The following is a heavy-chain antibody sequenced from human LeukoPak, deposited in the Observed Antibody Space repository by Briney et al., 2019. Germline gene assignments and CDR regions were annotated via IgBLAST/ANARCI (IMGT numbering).Heavy chain of an antibody. CDR1: GFTSSSYA. D-gene: IGHD3-9*01. CDR3: AKDPYDKEVYYFDY. V-gene: IGHV3-23*01. J-gene: IGHJ4*02. Sequence: GGSLRLSCAASGFTSSSYAMSWVRQAPGKGLEWVSAISGSGGSTYYADPVKGRFTISRDNSKNTLYLQMNSLRAEDTAVYYCAKDPYDKEVYYFDYWGQGTLVTVSS. CDR2: ISGSGGST.